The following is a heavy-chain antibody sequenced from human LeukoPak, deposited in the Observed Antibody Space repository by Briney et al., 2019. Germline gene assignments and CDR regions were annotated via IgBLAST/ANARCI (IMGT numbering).Heavy chain of an antibody. V-gene: IGHV3-30*02. J-gene: IGHJ3*02. CDR1: GCTFSNFC. Sequence: GGSLRLSCAASGCTFSNFCMHWVRQAPGKGLEWVAFIRYGRTGDSYQDSVEGRFTDSRDNSKNTLFLQMNSLRHEDTAVYFCAKDASTTSRTLDIWGQGTLVTVSS. D-gene: IGHD2/OR15-2a*01. CDR3: AKDASTTSRTLDI. CDR2: IRYGRTGD.